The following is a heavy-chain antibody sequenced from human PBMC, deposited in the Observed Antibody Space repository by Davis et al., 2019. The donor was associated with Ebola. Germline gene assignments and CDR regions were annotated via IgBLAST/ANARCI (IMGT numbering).Heavy chain of an antibody. CDR1: GESFSGYY. D-gene: IGHD5-12*01. CDR2: INHSGST. J-gene: IGHJ4*02. Sequence: SETLSLTCAVYGESFSGYYWSWIRQPPGKGLEWIGEINHSGSTNYNPSLKSRVTISVDTSKNQFSLKLSSVTAADTAVYYCARGRGGYGYPDYWGQGTLVTVSS. V-gene: IGHV4-34*01. CDR3: ARGRGGYGYPDY.